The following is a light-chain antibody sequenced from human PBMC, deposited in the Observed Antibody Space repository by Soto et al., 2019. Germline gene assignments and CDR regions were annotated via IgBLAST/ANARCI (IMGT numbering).Light chain of an antibody. CDR2: DVS. Sequence: QSALTQPASVSGSPGQSITISCTGTSSDVGGYNYVSWYQQHPGKAPKLMIYDVSNRPSGVSNRFSGSKSGNTASLTISGLQAEDEADYYCNSYTSRGTYVFGTGTKVTVL. J-gene: IGLJ1*01. CDR1: SSDVGGYNY. V-gene: IGLV2-14*01. CDR3: NSYTSRGTYV.